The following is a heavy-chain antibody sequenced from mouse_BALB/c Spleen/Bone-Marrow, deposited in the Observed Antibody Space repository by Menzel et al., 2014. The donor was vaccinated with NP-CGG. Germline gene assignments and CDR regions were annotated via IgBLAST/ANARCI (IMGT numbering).Heavy chain of an antibody. J-gene: IGHJ2*01. CDR2: FYPGSGNI. CDR1: GYTFTDYI. D-gene: IGHD1-1*01. V-gene: IGHV1-62-2*01. CDR3: TRHFYGSSYFDY. Sequence: VELVESGAELVKPGASVKLSCKTSGYTFTDYIIHWIKPRSGQGLEWIGWFYPGSGNIKYNEKFKDKATLTADKSSSTVYMELSRLTSEDSAVYFCTRHFYGSSYFDYWGQGTTLTVSS.